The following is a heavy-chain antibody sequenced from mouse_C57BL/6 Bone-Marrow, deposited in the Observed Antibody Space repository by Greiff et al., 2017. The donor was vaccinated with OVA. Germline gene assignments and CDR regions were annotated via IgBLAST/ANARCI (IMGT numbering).Heavy chain of an antibody. CDR2: ISYDGSN. V-gene: IGHV3-6*01. Sequence: EVQLQQSGPGLVKPSQSLSLTCSVTGYSITSGYYWNWIRQFPGNKLEWMGYISYDGSNNYNPSLKNRISITRDTSKNQFFLKLNSVTTEDTATYYCARGRTTAPDVWGTGTTVTVSS. J-gene: IGHJ1*03. CDR3: ARGRTTAPDV. CDR1: GYSITSGYY. D-gene: IGHD1-2*01.